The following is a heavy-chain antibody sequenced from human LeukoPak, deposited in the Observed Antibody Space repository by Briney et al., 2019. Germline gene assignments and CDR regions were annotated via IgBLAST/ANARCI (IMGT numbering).Heavy chain of an antibody. V-gene: IGHV3-48*03. D-gene: IGHD3-10*02. CDR2: ISSSSSTI. J-gene: IGHJ6*04. Sequence: GGSLRLSCAASGFTFSSYEMNWVRQAPGKGLEWVSYISSSSSTIYYADSVKGRFTISRDNAKKSLYLQMNSLRAEDTAVYYCAKLGITMIGGVWGEGTTVTISS. CDR1: GFTFSSYE. CDR3: AKLGITMIGGV.